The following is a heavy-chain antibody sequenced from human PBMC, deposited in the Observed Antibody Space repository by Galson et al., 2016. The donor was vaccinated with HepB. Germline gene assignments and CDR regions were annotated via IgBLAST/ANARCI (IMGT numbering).Heavy chain of an antibody. CDR1: GGSVSSGDSY. D-gene: IGHD5-18*01. J-gene: IGHJ4*02. V-gene: IGHV4-30-4*01. CDR3: ARGYSLFDY. CDR2: IYYSGNT. Sequence: TLSLTCTVSGGSVSSGDSYWSWIRQPPGKGLEWIGYIYYSGNTYYNPSLKSRVTISVDTSKNQFSLKLSSVTAADTAVFYCARGYSLFDYWGRGTLVTVSS.